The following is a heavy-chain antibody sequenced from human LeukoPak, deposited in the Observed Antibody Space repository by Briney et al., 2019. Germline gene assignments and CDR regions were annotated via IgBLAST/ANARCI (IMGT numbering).Heavy chain of an antibody. CDR1: GFTFNKYA. Sequence: PGGSLRLSCAASGFTFNKYAMSWVRQAPGKGPEWGPAISGSGSTTYCADSVKGRFTISRDNSKNTLYLQMNSLRAEDTAVYYCARDQYSSGWYKVGYYYYGMDVWGQGTTVTVSS. D-gene: IGHD6-19*01. J-gene: IGHJ6*02. V-gene: IGHV3-23*01. CDR3: ARDQYSSGWYKVGYYYYGMDV. CDR2: ISGSGSTT.